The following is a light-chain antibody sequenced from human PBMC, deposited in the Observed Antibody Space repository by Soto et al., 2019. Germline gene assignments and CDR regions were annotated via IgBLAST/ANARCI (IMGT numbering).Light chain of an antibody. J-gene: IGKJ5*01. CDR3: QQYGDSPIT. CDR1: QSLASDY. Sequence: EIVLTQSPGTLSLSPGEGATLSCRASQSLASDYLAWYQQKPGQAPRLLIYGASNRATGIPDRFSGSGSGTDHSLTISRLEPEDFALYYCQQYGDSPITFGQGTRLEIK. CDR2: GAS. V-gene: IGKV3-20*01.